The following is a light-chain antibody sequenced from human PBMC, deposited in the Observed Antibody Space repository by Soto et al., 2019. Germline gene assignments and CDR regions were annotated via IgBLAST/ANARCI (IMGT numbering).Light chain of an antibody. CDR2: KAS. J-gene: IGKJ2*01. Sequence: DIPMTQSPSTLSASVGDRVTITCRASQSISSWLAWYQQKPGKAPKLLIYKASSLESGVPSRFSGSGSGTEFTLNISSLQPDDFATYYCQQYNSYPRYTFGQGTKLEIK. CDR1: QSISSW. CDR3: QQYNSYPRYT. V-gene: IGKV1-5*03.